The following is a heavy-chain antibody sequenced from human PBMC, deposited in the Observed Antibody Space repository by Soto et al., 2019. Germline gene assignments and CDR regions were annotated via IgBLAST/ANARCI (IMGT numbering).Heavy chain of an antibody. CDR2: ISGSGGST. D-gene: IGHD3-3*01. V-gene: IGHV3-23*01. J-gene: IGHJ6*02. Sequence: QPGGSLRLSCAASGFTFSSYAMSWVRQAPGKGLEWVSAISGSGGSTYYADSVKGRFTISRDNSKNTLYLQMNSLRAEDTAVYYCAKMGEYYDFWSGSPIRLGMDVWGQGATVTVSS. CDR3: AKMGEYYDFWSGSPIRLGMDV. CDR1: GFTFSSYA.